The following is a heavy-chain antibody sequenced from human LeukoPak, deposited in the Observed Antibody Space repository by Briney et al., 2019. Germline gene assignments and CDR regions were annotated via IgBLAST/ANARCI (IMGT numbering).Heavy chain of an antibody. CDR3: AREYILSWQHLVGVFDY. D-gene: IGHD6-13*01. J-gene: IGHJ4*02. V-gene: IGHV4-59*12. CDR2: IYYTGSA. Sequence: PSETLSLTCTVSGAPITRYYWSWIRRPPGKGLEWIGYIYYTGSANYNPSLKSRVSISVDTSKNQFSLQMNSVTPEDTAVYYCAREYILSWQHLVGVFDYWGQGTPVTVSS. CDR1: GAPITRYY.